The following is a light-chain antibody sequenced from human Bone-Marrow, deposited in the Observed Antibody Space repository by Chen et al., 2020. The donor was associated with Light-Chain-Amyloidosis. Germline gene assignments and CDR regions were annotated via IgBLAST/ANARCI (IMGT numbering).Light chain of an antibody. CDR1: NIGSTS. V-gene: IGLV3-21*02. CDR2: DDS. CDR3: QVWDRSSDRPV. Sequence: YVLIPPSPVSVAPGQTATLPRGGNNIGSTSVHWYQQTPGQAPLLVVYDDSDRPSGIPERLSGSNSGNTATLTISRVEAGDEADYYCQVWDRSSDRPVFGGGTKLTVL. J-gene: IGLJ3*02.